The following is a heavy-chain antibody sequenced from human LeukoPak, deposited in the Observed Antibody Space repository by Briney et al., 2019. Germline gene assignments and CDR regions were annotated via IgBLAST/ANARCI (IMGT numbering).Heavy chain of an antibody. CDR1: GFTFSSYS. Sequence: GGSLRLSCAASGFTFSSYSMNWVRQAPGKGLEWVSSISSSSSYIYYADSVKGRFTISRDNAKNSLYLQMNSLRAEDTAVYYCARGAYSSVTRWFFDYWGQGTQVTVSS. J-gene: IGHJ4*02. D-gene: IGHD6-25*01. CDR2: ISSSSSYI. V-gene: IGHV3-21*01. CDR3: ARGAYSSVTRWFFDY.